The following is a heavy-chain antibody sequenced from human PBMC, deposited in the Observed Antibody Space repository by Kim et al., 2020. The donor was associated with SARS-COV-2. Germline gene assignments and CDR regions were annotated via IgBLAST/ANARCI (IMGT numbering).Heavy chain of an antibody. D-gene: IGHD2-15*01. CDR2: INPSVPGT. CDR3: ARRDVSGGSCYFVY. Sequence: ASVKVSCKTSGYTFNRFYIHWVRQAPGQGLEWMGLINPSVPGTTYAQKFQGRVTITIDTSAGTASVDLGSLTSEDTALYLCARRDVSGGSCYFVYWGQG. J-gene: IGHJ4*02. V-gene: IGHV1-46*02. CDR1: GYTFNRFY.